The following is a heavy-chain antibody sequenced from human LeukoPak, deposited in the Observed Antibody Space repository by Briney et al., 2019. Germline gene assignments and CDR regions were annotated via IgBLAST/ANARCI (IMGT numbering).Heavy chain of an antibody. CDR3: ARSRLIVLMPTDAFDI. J-gene: IGHJ3*02. D-gene: IGHD2-8*01. CDR1: GGSISSGSYY. V-gene: IGHV4-61*02. Sequence: PSQTLSLTCTVSGGSISSGSYYWSWIRQPAGKGLEWIGRIYTSGSTNYNPSLKSRVTISVDTSKNQFSLKLSSVTAADTAVYYCARSRLIVLMPTDAFDIWGQGTMVTVSS. CDR2: IYTSGST.